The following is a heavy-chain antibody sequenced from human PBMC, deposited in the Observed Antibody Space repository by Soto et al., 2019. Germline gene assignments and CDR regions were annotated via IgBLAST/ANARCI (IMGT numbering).Heavy chain of an antibody. CDR1: GFTVSSNY. V-gene: IGHV3-53*01. CDR3: ARAGWYRFDY. J-gene: IGHJ4*02. CDR2: IYSGDST. Sequence: PGGSLRLSCAASGFTVSSNYMTWVRQAPGKGLEWVSVIYSGDSTYYADSVKGLFTISRDNSKNRLYLQMNSLRAEDTAVYYCARAGWYRFDYWGQGTLVTVSS. D-gene: IGHD6-19*01.